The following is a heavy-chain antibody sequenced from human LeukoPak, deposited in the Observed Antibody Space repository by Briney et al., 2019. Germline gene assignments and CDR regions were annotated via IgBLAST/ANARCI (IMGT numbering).Heavy chain of an antibody. V-gene: IGHV1-18*01. Sequence: ASVKVSCKASGYTFINYGISWVRQAPAQGLEWVGWISDNNANTQYAQKFQGRVTMTTDTSTTTAYLELRTLRSDDTAVYYCARAWRFCGGDCYYDYWGQGTLVTVSS. J-gene: IGHJ4*02. D-gene: IGHD2-21*02. CDR1: GYTFINYG. CDR2: ISDNNANT. CDR3: ARAWRFCGGDCYYDY.